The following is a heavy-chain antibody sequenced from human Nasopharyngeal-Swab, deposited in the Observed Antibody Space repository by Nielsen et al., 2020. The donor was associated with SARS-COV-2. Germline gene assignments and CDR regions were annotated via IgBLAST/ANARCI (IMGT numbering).Heavy chain of an antibody. Sequence: SETLSLTYTVSGGSISSGDYYWSWIRQPPGKGLGWIGYIYYSGSTYYNPSLKSRVTISVDTSKNQFSLKLSSVTAADTAVYYCARDSRGWFDPWGQGTLVTVSS. CDR2: IYYSGST. J-gene: IGHJ5*02. V-gene: IGHV4-30-4*01. CDR3: ARDSRGWFDP. CDR1: GGSISSGDYY. D-gene: IGHD2-2*01.